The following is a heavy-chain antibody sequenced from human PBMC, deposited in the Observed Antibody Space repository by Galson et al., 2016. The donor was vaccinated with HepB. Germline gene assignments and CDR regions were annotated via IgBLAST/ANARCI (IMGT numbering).Heavy chain of an antibody. Sequence: TLSLTCSVSGASISNSNSYWGWIRQSPGKGLEWLGTLYYSGNTYYNPSLKSRVTISLDTSKDQFSLKLTSVTAADTAVYFCARESTAMSFDYWGQGTLVTVSS. V-gene: IGHV4-39*07. CDR1: GASISNSNSY. CDR2: LYYSGNT. J-gene: IGHJ4*02. D-gene: IGHD5-18*01. CDR3: ARESTAMSFDY.